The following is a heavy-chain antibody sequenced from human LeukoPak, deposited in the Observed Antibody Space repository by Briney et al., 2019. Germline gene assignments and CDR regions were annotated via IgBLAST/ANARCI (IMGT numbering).Heavy chain of an antibody. J-gene: IGHJ4*02. Sequence: GESLKISCKGSGYSFTSYWIGWVRQMPGKGLEWTGIIYPGDSDTRYSPSFQGQVTISADKSISTAYLQWSSLKASDTAMYYCARPYYYDSSGYGDSDYWGQGTLVTVSS. CDR3: ARPYYYDSSGYGDSDY. V-gene: IGHV5-51*01. D-gene: IGHD3-22*01. CDR1: GYSFTSYW. CDR2: IYPGDSDT.